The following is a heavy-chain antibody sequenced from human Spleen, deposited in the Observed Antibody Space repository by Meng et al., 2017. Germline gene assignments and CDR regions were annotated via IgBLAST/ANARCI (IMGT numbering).Heavy chain of an antibody. J-gene: IGHJ5*01. V-gene: IGHV3-72*01. CDR3: ARCTSDYYSDS. CDR1: GFTFSDHY. CDR2: VRKKANSYTT. Sequence: GESLKISCAASGFTFSDHYMDWVRQAPGKGLEWVGRVRKKANSYTTEYAASVKGRFTISRDDSKDSLYLQMNSLKTEDTAIYYCARCTSDYYSDSWGQGTLVTVSS. D-gene: IGHD3-22*01.